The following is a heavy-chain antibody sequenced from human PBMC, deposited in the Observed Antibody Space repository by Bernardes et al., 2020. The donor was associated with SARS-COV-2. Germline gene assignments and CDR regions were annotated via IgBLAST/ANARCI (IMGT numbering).Heavy chain of an antibody. CDR3: AIDVAGEHNT. CDR1: GYTFSSFW. Sequence: AGSLRLSCAASGYTFSSFWMHWVRQAPGKGLVWVSRIDNYGSTINYADSVKGRFTISRDNSRNTLYLQMNNLRAEDTAVYYCAIDVAGEHNTWGQGTV. D-gene: IGHD3-16*01. V-gene: IGHV3-74*01. J-gene: IGHJ5*02. CDR2: IDNYGSTI.